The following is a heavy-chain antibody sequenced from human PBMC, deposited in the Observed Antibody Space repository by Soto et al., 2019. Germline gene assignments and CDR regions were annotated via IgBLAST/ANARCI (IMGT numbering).Heavy chain of an antibody. CDR3: AAGMITFGGDIGRIDAFDI. CDR2: ISSSSSYI. D-gene: IGHD3-16*02. J-gene: IGHJ3*02. V-gene: IGHV3-21*01. Sequence: EVQLVESGGGLVKPGGSLRLSCAASGFTFSSYSMNWVRQAPGKGLEWVSSISSSSSYIYYADSVKGRFTISRDNANNSMYLQMNSLRAEDTAVYYCAAGMITFGGDIGRIDAFDIWGQVTMDTVSS. CDR1: GFTFSSYS.